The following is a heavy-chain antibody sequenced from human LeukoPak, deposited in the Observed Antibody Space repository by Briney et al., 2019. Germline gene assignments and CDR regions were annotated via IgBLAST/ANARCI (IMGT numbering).Heavy chain of an antibody. CDR1: GFSLSTSGVR. D-gene: IGHD5-24*01. Sequence: SGPALVKPTQTLTLTCTFSGFSLSTSGVRVSWIRQPPGKALEWLARIDWDDDKFYSTSLKTRLTNSKDTSKNQVVLTMTNMDPVDTATYYCARMGNGYNLAFDYWGQGTLVTVSS. J-gene: IGHJ4*02. CDR2: IDWDDDK. CDR3: ARMGNGYNLAFDY. V-gene: IGHV2-70*04.